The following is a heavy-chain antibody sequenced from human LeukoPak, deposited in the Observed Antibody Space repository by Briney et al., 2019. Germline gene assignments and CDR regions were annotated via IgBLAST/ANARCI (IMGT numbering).Heavy chain of an antibody. J-gene: IGHJ3*02. CDR2: IKEDGSEK. CDR3: ARVATMVRVPLDALDI. D-gene: IGHD3-10*01. CDR1: GFTFSSYW. Sequence: GGSLRLSCAASGFTFSSYWMTWVRQAPGKGLEWVANIKEDGSEKDYVDSVKGRFTISRDNAKNSLYLQMNSLRAEDTAVYYCARVATMVRVPLDALDIWGQGTMVSVSS. V-gene: IGHV3-7*02.